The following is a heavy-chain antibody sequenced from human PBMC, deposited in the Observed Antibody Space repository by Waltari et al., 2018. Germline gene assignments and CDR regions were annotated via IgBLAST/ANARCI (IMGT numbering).Heavy chain of an antibody. D-gene: IGHD6-13*01. CDR2: FDPEEVET. V-gene: IGHV1-24*01. J-gene: IGHJ5*02. CDR1: AYTVTELS. Sequence: QVQLVQSGAEVKKPGASVKVSCKVYAYTVTELSTHWVRPAPEKGLEWMGGFDPEEVETSYAQKFQCTVTMTEDTSTDTAYMELNSLRSEDTAVYYCANIAAAGPYNWFDPWGRGTLVTVSS. CDR3: ANIAAAGPYNWFDP.